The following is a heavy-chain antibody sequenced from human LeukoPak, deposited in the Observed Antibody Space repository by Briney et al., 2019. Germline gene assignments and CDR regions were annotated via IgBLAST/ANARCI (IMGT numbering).Heavy chain of an antibody. V-gene: IGHV4-59*01. J-gene: IGHJ3*02. D-gene: IGHD3-9*01. CDR3: ARVQGSDILTGYDAFDI. Sequence: PSETLSLTCTVSGGSISSYYWSWIRQPPGKGLEWIGYIYYSGSTNYNPSLKSRVTISVDTSKNQFSLKLSSVTAADTAVYYCARVQGSDILTGYDAFDIWGQGTMVTVSS. CDR1: GGSISSYY. CDR2: IYYSGST.